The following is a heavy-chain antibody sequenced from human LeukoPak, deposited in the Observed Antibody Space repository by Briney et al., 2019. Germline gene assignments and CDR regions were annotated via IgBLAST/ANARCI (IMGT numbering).Heavy chain of an antibody. V-gene: IGHV4-34*01. CDR3: ARARRPTVTHGGWFDP. D-gene: IGHD4-17*01. CDR1: GGSFSGYY. J-gene: IGHJ5*02. CDR2: INHSGST. Sequence: SETLSLTCAMYGGSFSGYYWSWIRQPPGKGLDWIGEINHSGSTNYNPSLKSRVTISVDTSKNQFSLKLSSVTAADTAVYYCARARRPTVTHGGWFDPWGQGTLVTVSS.